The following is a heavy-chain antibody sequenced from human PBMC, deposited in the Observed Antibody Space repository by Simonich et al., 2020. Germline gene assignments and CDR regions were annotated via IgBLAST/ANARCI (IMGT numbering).Heavy chain of an antibody. CDR2: INPNSGGT. V-gene: IGHV1-2*06. CDR3: ARDWYYYDSSGYYSDAFDI. CDR1: GYTFTGYY. J-gene: IGHJ3*02. Sequence: QVQLVQSGAEVKKPGASVKVSCKASGYTFTGYYMHWVGQAPGQGLEWMGRINPNSGGTNYEQKFQGRVTMTRDTSISTAYMELSRLRSDDTAVYYCARDWYYYDSSGYYSDAFDIWGQGTMVTVSS. D-gene: IGHD3-22*01.